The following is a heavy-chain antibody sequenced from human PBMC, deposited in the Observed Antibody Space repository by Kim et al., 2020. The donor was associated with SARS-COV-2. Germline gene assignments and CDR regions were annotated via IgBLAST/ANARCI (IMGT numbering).Heavy chain of an antibody. V-gene: IGHV3-30-3*01. J-gene: IGHJ4*02. D-gene: IGHD4-17*01. CDR2: ITYDGSNK. Sequence: GGSLRLSCAASGFTFSSYAMHWVRQAPGKGLEWVAVITYDGSNKYYADSVKGRFTISRDNSKNTLYLQMNSLRAEDTAVYYCASALSSYGDHFDIWGQGTLVTVPP. CDR1: GFTFSSYA. CDR3: ASALSSYGDHFDI.